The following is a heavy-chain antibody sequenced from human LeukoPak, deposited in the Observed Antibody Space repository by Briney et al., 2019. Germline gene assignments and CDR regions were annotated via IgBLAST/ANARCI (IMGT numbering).Heavy chain of an antibody. J-gene: IGHJ1*01. D-gene: IGHD3-22*01. CDR2: IKSDGGT. V-gene: IGHV3-74*01. CDR1: GFTFSTYW. CDR3: ARAPSEIGGYYPEYFRH. Sequence: GGSLRLSCAASGFTFSTYWMHWVRQAPGKGLVWVSRIKSDGGTNYADSVKGRFTISKDNAKKTVSLQMNSLRPEDTGVYYCARAPSEIGGYYPEYFRHWGQGTLVTVSS.